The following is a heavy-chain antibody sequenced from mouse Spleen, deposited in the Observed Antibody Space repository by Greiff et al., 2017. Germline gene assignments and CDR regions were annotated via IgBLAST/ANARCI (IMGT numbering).Heavy chain of an antibody. CDR2: IYPGDGDT. D-gene: IGHD2-14*01. J-gene: IGHJ3*01. Sequence: QVQLQQPGAELVMPGASVKLSCKASGYAFSSYWMNWVKQRPGKGLEWIGQIYPGDGDTNYNGKFKGKATLTADKSSSTAYLQLSSLTSEDTAIYYCARHRYDGTWFAYWGQGTLVTVSA. CDR3: ARHRYDGTWFAY. V-gene: IGHV1-80*01. CDR1: GYAFSSYW.